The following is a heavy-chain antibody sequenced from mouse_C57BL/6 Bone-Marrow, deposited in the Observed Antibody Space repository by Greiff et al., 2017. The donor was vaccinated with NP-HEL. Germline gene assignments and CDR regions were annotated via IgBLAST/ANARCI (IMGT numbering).Heavy chain of an antibody. J-gene: IGHJ2*01. D-gene: IGHD1-1*01. Sequence: VQLKQSGPELVKPGASVKISCKASGYTFTDYYMNWVKQSHGKSLEWIGDINPNNGGTSYNQKFKGKATLTVDKSSSTAYMELRSLTSEDSAVYYCARITTVVDSYYFDYWGQGTTLTVSS. V-gene: IGHV1-26*01. CDR2: INPNNGGT. CDR1: GYTFTDYY. CDR3: ARITTVVDSYYFDY.